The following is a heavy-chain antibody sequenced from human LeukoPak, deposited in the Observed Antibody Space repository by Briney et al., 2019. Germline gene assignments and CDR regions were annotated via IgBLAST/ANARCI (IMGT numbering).Heavy chain of an antibody. CDR1: AYTSPNYG. J-gene: IGHJ6*03. CDR2: ISTYNGNT. CDR3: SLPAKGAFFHYYMEV. Sequence: ASVKVSCKASAYTSPNYGITWVRQAPARGLEWMGWISTYNGNTQYAQKSQGRVTMTTHPPTKKVYMELRSLRSHDTAVYYCSLPAKGAFFHYYMEVWGKGTTVSVSS. V-gene: IGHV1-18*01. D-gene: IGHD2-2*01.